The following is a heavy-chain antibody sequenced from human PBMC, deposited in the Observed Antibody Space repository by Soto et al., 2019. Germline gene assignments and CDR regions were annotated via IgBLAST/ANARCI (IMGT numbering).Heavy chain of an antibody. CDR2: ISGSGGST. CDR3: ARRGSGSYCDY. V-gene: IGHV3-23*01. Sequence: EVPLLESGGGLVQPGGSLRLSCAASGFTFSSYAMRWVRQAPGKGLEWVSAISGSGGSTYYADSVKGRFTISRDNSKNTLYLQMNSLSAEDTAVYYCARRGSGSYCDYWGEGTLVTVSS. CDR1: GFTFSSYA. D-gene: IGHD1-26*01. J-gene: IGHJ4*02.